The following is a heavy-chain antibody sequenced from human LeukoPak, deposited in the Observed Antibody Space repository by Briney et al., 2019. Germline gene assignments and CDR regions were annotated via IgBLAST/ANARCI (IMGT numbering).Heavy chain of an antibody. CDR3: ARGGGWDYDILTGYYMGPGWFDP. V-gene: IGHV1-46*01. Sequence: GASVKVSCKASGYTFTSYYMHWVRQAPGQGLEWMGIINPSGGSTSYAQKFQGRVTMTRDMSTSTVYMELSSLRSEDTAVYYCARGGGWDYDILTGYYMGPGWFDPWGQGTLVTVSS. D-gene: IGHD3-9*01. J-gene: IGHJ5*02. CDR2: INPSGGST. CDR1: GYTFTSYY.